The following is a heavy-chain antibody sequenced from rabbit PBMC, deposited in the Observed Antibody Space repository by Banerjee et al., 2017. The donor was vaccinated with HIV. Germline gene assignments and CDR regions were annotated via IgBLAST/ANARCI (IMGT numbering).Heavy chain of an antibody. Sequence: QEQLEESGGDLVKPGASLTLTCTASGFSFSSNSYMCWVRQAPGKGLEWIGCIYTGSGSTYYASWARGRFTISKTSSTTVTLQMTSLTAADTATYFCARDHAGGDGFNWLDLWGPGTLVTVS. D-gene: IGHD4-2*01. CDR1: GFSFSSNSY. CDR2: IYTGSGST. V-gene: IGHV1S45*01. J-gene: IGHJ5*01. CDR3: ARDHAGGDGFNWLDL.